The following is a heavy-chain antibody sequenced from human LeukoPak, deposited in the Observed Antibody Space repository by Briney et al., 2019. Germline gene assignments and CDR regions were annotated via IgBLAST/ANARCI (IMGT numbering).Heavy chain of an antibody. CDR1: GGSISSNSYY. Sequence: PSETLSLTCTVSGGSISSNSYYWGWIRQPPGKGLEWIGSIYYSGSTYYNPSLKSRVTISVDTSKNQFSLNLSSVTAADTAVYYCARAPLTYCSGGSCYRGNIDSWGQGTLVTVSS. CDR3: ARAPLTYCSGGSCYRGNIDS. V-gene: IGHV4-39*07. D-gene: IGHD2-15*01. CDR2: IYYSGST. J-gene: IGHJ4*02.